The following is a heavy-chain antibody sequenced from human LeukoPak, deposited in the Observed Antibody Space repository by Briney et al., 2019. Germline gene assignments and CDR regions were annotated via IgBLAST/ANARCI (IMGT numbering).Heavy chain of an antibody. J-gene: IGHJ6*03. CDR2: IKQDGSEK. V-gene: IGHV3-7*01. D-gene: IGHD1-26*01. Sequence: GGSLRLSCAASGFTFSSYWMSWVRQASGKGLEWVANIKQDGSEKYYVDSVKGRFTISRDNAKNSLFLEMNSLRAEDTAVYYCARANEWELLSFYYYYYMDVWGKGTTVTVSS. CDR3: ARANEWELLSFYYYYYMDV. CDR1: GFTFSSYW.